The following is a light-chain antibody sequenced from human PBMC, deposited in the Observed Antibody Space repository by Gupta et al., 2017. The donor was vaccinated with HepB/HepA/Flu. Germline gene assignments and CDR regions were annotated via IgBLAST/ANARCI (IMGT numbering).Light chain of an antibody. CDR2: AAS. CDR1: QSISSY. CDR3: QQSYNTPRT. J-gene: IGKJ1*01. Sequence: DIQMTQPPSSLSAYVGDRVTIACRASQSISSYLNWYQQKPGKAPELLIYAASGLQSGVPSRFSGSGSGTDFTLTISSLQPEDFATYYCQQSYNTPRTFGQRTKVEIK. V-gene: IGKV1-39*01.